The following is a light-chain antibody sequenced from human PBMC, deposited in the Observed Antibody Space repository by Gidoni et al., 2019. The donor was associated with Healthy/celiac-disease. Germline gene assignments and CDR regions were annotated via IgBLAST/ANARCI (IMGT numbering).Light chain of an antibody. CDR3: QQSYSTPLT. CDR2: AAS. Sequence: DIQMTQSPSTLSASVGDRVTITCRTSQSISKYLHWYQQKPGKAPNLLIYAASSLQRGVPSRFSGSGSGTDFTLTIRNLQPEDFATYYCQQSYSTPLTFXPXTKVDI. V-gene: IGKV1-39*01. CDR1: QSISKY. J-gene: IGKJ3*01.